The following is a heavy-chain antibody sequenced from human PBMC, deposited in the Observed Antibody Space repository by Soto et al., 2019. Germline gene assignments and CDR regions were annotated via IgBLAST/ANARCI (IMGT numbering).Heavy chain of an antibody. D-gene: IGHD1-26*01. J-gene: IGHJ3*02. CDR2: IWYDGSNK. CDR3: ARDRPYRSAFDI. Sequence: QPGGSLRLSCAASGFTFCSYGMHWVRQAPGKGLEWVAVIWYDGSNKYYADSVKGRFTISRDNSKNTLYLQMNSLRAEDTAVYCCARDRPYRSAFDIWGQGTMVTVSS. V-gene: IGHV3-33*01. CDR1: GFTFCSYG.